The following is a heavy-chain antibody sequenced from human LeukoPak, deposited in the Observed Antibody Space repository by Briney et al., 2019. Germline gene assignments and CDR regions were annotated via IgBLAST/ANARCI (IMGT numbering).Heavy chain of an antibody. CDR2: ISGSGGST. Sequence: GGSLRLSCAASGFTFEDYGMSWVRQAPGKGLGWVSAISGSGGSTYYADSVKGRFTISRDNSKNTLYLQMNSLRAEDTAVYYCAKDAGDPNSYFDYWGQGTLVTVSS. CDR1: GFTFEDYG. D-gene: IGHD3-16*01. J-gene: IGHJ4*02. CDR3: AKDAGDPNSYFDY. V-gene: IGHV3-23*01.